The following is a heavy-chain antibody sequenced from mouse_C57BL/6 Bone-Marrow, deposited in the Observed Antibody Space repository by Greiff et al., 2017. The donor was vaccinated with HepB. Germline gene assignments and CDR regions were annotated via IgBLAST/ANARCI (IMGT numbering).Heavy chain of an antibody. J-gene: IGHJ3*01. CDR1: GFSLTSYG. V-gene: IGHV2-2*01. D-gene: IGHD2-1*01. CDR2: IWSGGST. Sequence: QVQLKESGPGLVQPSQSLSITCTVSGFSLTSYGVHWVRQSPGKGLEWLGVIWSGGSTDYNAAFISRLSISKDNSKSQVFFKMNSLQADDTAIYYCARGYGKSPWFAYWGQGTLVTVSA. CDR3: ARGYGKSPWFAY.